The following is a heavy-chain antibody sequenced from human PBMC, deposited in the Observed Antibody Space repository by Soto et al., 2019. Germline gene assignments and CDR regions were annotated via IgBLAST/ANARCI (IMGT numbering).Heavy chain of an antibody. V-gene: IGHV2-5*02. D-gene: IGHD2-8*01. CDR3: ARSKNGHNYYYGMDV. J-gene: IGHJ6*02. CDR1: GFSLSTSGVG. Sequence: QITLKESGPTLVKPTQTLTLTCTCSGFSLSTSGVGVGWIRQPPGKALEWLALIYWDDDKRYNPSLKTRLTITKETSKNQVVLTMTNLDPVDTATYYCARSKNGHNYYYGMDVWGQGTTVTVSS. CDR2: IYWDDDK.